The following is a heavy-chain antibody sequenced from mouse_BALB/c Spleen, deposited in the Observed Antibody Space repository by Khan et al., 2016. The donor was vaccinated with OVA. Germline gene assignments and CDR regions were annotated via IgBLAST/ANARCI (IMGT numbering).Heavy chain of an antibody. Sequence: VQFVESGAELARPGASVKMSCKASGYTFTSYTIHWIKERPGQGLEWIGYINPSNGYTNYNQKFKDKATLTTDKSSTTAYLQLSSLTSDDSAVYNCVRDGAYHRNDGWFAYWGQGTLVTVSA. D-gene: IGHD2-14*01. CDR2: INPSNGYT. V-gene: IGHV1-4*01. CDR1: GYTFTSYT. J-gene: IGHJ3*01. CDR3: VRDGAYHRNDGWFAY.